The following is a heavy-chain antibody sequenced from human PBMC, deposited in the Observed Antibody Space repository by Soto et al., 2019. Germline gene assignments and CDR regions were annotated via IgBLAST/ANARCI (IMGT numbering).Heavy chain of an antibody. D-gene: IGHD3-22*01. J-gene: IGHJ4*02. CDR2: IDPSDSYT. Sequence: EVQLVQSGAEVKKPGESLRISCKGSGYSFTSYWISWVRQMPGKGLEWMGRIDPSDSYTNYSPSFQGHVTISADKSISTACLQWSSLKASDTAMYYCARPGDYYDSSGYGDFDYWGQGTLVTVSS. CDR3: ARPGDYYDSSGYGDFDY. CDR1: GYSFTSYW. V-gene: IGHV5-10-1*03.